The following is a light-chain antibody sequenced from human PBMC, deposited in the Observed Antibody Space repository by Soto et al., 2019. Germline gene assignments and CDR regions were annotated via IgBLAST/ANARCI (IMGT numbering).Light chain of an antibody. CDR3: QQYRDLPQT. CDR1: QSVRSNY. CDR2: NSS. Sequence: EIVLTQSPGTLSLSPGERATLSCRASQSVRSNYLAWYQQKPGQAPRLLIYNSSTRATGSPDRFSGSGSGTDLTLTISRLEPEDFALYYCQQYRDLPQTFGQGTQVEIK. V-gene: IGKV3-20*01. J-gene: IGKJ1*01.